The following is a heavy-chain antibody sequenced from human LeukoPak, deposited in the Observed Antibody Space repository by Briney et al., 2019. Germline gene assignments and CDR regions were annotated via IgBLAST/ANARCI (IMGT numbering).Heavy chain of an antibody. Sequence: GGSLRLSCAASGFTFSSYSMNWVRQAPGKGLEWVSSISSSSYIYYADSVKGRFTISRDNAENSLYLQMNSLRAEDTAVYYCARDTPIAYCGGDCSGYWGQGTLVTVSS. CDR1: GFTFSSYS. CDR2: ISSSSYI. CDR3: ARDTPIAYCGGDCSGY. D-gene: IGHD2-21*02. V-gene: IGHV3-21*01. J-gene: IGHJ4*02.